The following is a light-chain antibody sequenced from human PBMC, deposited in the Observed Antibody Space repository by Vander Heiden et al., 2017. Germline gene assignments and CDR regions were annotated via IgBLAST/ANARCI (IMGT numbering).Light chain of an antibody. J-gene: IGKJ1*01. CDR2: AAS. V-gene: IGKV1-39*01. CDR3: QQSYSTPPT. Sequence: DIQMTQSPSSLSASLGDRVTITFRASQSISSYLNWYQQKPGKAPKVLIYAASSLQSGVPSRFSGSGSGTEFTLTISSLQPEDVATYYCQQSYSTPPTFGQGTKVEIK. CDR1: QSISSY.